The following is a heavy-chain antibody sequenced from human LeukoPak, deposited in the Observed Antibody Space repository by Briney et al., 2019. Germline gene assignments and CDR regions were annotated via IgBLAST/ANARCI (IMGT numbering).Heavy chain of an antibody. CDR3: ARGDSSYYDSSGYSN. Sequence: VASVKVSCKASGYTFTSQYIHWVRQAPGQGLEWMGIINPTSGSTNYAQKLQGRITMTRDTSTSTVYMELSSLRSEDTAVYYCARGDSSYYDSSGYSNWGQGTLVTVSS. CDR2: INPTSGST. D-gene: IGHD3-22*01. V-gene: IGHV1-46*04. CDR1: GYTFTSQY. J-gene: IGHJ4*02.